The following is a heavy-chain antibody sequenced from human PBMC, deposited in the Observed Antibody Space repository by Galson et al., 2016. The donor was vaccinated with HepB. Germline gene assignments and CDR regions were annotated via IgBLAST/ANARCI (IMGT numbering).Heavy chain of an antibody. CDR1: GVAFTSYA. Sequence: SLRLSCAASGVAFTSYAMTWVRQAPGKGLEWVGRIKSYTDGGTTEYAAPMKGRFTFSRDESNNRLYLQMNSLKTEDTAVYYCTTSSTRGYTYGPSAYWGRGTLVAVSS. CDR3: TTSSTRGYTYGPSAY. D-gene: IGHD5-18*01. CDR2: IKSYTDGGTT. V-gene: IGHV3-15*01. J-gene: IGHJ4*02.